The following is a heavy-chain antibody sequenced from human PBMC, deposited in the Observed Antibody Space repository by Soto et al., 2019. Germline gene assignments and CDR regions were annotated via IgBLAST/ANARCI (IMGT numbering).Heavy chain of an antibody. CDR2: MNPHSGNT. CDR1: GYTFTSYD. Sequence: QVQLVQSGAEVKKPGASVKVSCKASGYTFTSYDINWVRQATGQGLEWMRWMNPHSGNTGYAQKFKGRVTMTRNISISTASMELSSLCSEDTDVYYWARESDGLPYWGQGTLVTVSS. J-gene: IGHJ4*02. V-gene: IGHV1-8*01. CDR3: ARESDGLPY. D-gene: IGHD3-16*01.